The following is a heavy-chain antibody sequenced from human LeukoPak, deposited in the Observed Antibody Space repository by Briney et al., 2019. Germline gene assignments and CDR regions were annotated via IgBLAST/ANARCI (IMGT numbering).Heavy chain of an antibody. Sequence: PGGSLRLSCAASGFTFSSYALSWVRQAPGKGLQWVSAISGSGGNTYYADSVKGRFTISRDNSKNTLYLQINSLRAEDTAVYYCAKGSYYYGSGGYSFDYWGQGTLVTVPS. V-gene: IGHV3-23*01. CDR2: ISGSGGNT. CDR1: GFTFSSYA. J-gene: IGHJ4*02. D-gene: IGHD3-10*01. CDR3: AKGSYYYGSGGYSFDY.